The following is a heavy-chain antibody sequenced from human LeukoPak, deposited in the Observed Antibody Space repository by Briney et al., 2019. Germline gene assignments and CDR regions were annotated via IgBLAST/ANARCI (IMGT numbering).Heavy chain of an antibody. J-gene: IGHJ4*02. D-gene: IGHD2-2*01. Sequence: GGSLRLSCAASGFTFSRYSMNWVRQAPGKGLEWASSIISISSFIYYADAVKGRFTISRDNAKNSLYLQMNSLRAEDTAVYYCARDPPLGSCSTISCPHLDYWGQGTLVTVSS. CDR1: GFTFSRYS. CDR3: ARDPPLGSCSTISCPHLDY. CDR2: IISISSFI. V-gene: IGHV3-21*01.